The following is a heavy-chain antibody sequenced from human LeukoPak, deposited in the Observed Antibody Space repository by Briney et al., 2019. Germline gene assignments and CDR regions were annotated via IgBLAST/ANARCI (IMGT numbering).Heavy chain of an antibody. CDR1: GGSISSSSYY. J-gene: IGHJ2*01. V-gene: IGHV4-61*02. Sequence: PSETLSLTCTVSGGSISSSSYYWSWIRQPAGKGLEWIGRIYTSGSTNYNPSLKSRVTMSVDTSKNQFSLKLSSVTAADTAVYYCARDLYPPPNWYFDLWGRGTLVTVSS. CDR2: IYTSGST. D-gene: IGHD2/OR15-2a*01. CDR3: ARDLYPPPNWYFDL.